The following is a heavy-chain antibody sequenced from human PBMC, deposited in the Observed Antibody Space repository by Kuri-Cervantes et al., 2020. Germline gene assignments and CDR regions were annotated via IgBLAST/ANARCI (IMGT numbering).Heavy chain of an antibody. CDR3: ARHGSSSSFPLDS. D-gene: IGHD6-6*01. J-gene: IGHJ4*02. V-gene: IGHV4-59*01. Sequence: ESLKISCTVSGSSTRSYYWSWIRQLPGKGLEWIGYMFHSGTTNYNPSLKSRLTMSIDTSKNQFSLTLRSVTAADTAIYYCARHGSSSSFPLDSWGQGTLVTVSS. CDR1: GSSTRSYY. CDR2: MFHSGTT.